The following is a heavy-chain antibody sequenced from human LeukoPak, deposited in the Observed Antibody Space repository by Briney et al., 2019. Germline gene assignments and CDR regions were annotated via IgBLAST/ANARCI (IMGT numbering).Heavy chain of an antibody. V-gene: IGHV4-34*01. CDR2: INHSGST. CDR1: GGSFSGYY. CDR3: ARAWRLDDYGDS. J-gene: IGHJ4*02. D-gene: IGHD5-12*01. Sequence: SETLSLTCAVYGGSFSGYYWSWIRQPPGKGLEWIGEINHSGSTNYNPSLKSRVTISVDTSKNQFSLKLSSVTAADTAVYYCARAWRLDDYGDSWGQGTLVTVSS.